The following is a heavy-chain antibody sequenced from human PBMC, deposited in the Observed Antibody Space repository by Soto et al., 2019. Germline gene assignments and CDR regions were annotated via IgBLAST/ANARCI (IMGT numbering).Heavy chain of an antibody. D-gene: IGHD2-2*01. J-gene: IGHJ5*02. CDR2: ILYGGSTI. CDR1: GLPFIGYS. CDR3: AKEGPTSPYNWFDP. Sequence: AVSLRRSWQAAGLPFIGYSRSWVSTAPAKGLQWVSIILYGGSTIYYADSVRGRFTISRDNSKSTLYLQMSSLRAEDTAVYFCAKEGPTSPYNWFDPWGQATLVTLSS. V-gene: IGHV3-30-3*01.